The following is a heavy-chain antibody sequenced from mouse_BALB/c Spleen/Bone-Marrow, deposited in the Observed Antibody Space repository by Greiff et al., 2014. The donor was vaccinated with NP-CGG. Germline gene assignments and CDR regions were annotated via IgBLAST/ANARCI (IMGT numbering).Heavy chain of an antibody. CDR2: IHYSGTT. CDR3: ARFAGTPYTMDY. Sequence: DVKLVESGPDLVKPSRSLSLTCTVTGYSITSHYSWHWIRQFPGNKLEWMGYIHYSGTTVYNPSLKSRISITRDTSNNQFFLQLNSVTTEDTATYYCARFAGTPYTMDYWGQGTSVTVSS. V-gene: IGHV3-1*02. D-gene: IGHD4-1*01. CDR1: GYSITSHYS. J-gene: IGHJ4*01.